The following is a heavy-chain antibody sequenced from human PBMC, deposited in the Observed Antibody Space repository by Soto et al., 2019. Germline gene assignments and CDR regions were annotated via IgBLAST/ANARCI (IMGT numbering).Heavy chain of an antibody. D-gene: IGHD3-10*01. Sequence: GASVRVSCKASGCTFTGYYMHWVRQAPGQGLEWMGWINPNSGGTNYVQKFQGWVTMTRDTFISTAYMELSRLRSDDTAVYYCARDLQAMVPIGLDVWGQGTTVTVSS. CDR3: ARDLQAMVPIGLDV. CDR1: GCTFTGYY. J-gene: IGHJ6*02. CDR2: INPNSGGT. V-gene: IGHV1-2*04.